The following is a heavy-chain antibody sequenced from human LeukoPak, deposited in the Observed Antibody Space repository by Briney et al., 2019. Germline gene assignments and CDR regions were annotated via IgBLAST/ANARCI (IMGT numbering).Heavy chain of an antibody. Sequence: SETLSLTCAVYGGSFSDYYWSWIRQPPGKGLEWIGEINYSGGTNFDSSLKSRVTISVDTSKNQFSLRLRSVTAADTAVYFCARHSTQARIFGHWGRGTPVTVSS. D-gene: IGHD2-15*01. J-gene: IGHJ4*02. CDR2: INYSGGT. CDR1: GGSFSDYY. V-gene: IGHV4-34*01. CDR3: ARHSTQARIFGH.